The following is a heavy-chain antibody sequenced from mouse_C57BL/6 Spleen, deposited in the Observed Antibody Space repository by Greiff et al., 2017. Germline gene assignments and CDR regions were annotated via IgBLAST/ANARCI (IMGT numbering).Heavy chain of an antibody. CDR2: IHPSDSDT. Sequence: VKLQQPGAELVKPGASVKVSCKASGYTFTSYWMHWVKQRPGQGLEWIGRIHPSDSDTNYNQKFKGKATLTVDKSSSTAYMQLSSLTSEDSAVYYCAIGIYYDYDEGGYFDYWGQGTTLTVSS. CDR3: AIGIYYDYDEGGYFDY. V-gene: IGHV1-74*01. J-gene: IGHJ2*01. CDR1: GYTFTSYW. D-gene: IGHD2-4*01.